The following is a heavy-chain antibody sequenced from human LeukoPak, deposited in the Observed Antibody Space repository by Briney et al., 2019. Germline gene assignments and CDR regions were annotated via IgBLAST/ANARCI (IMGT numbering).Heavy chain of an antibody. CDR1: GFTFSSYE. CDR2: ISSSCSTI. J-gene: IGHJ6*04. Sequence: PGGSLRLSCAASGFTFSSYEMNWGRQAPGKGLEWVSYISSSCSTIYYADSVKGRFTISRDNANNSLYLQMNSLRAEDTAVYYCAELGITMIGGVWGKGTTVTISS. V-gene: IGHV3-48*03. D-gene: IGHD3-10*02. CDR3: AELGITMIGGV.